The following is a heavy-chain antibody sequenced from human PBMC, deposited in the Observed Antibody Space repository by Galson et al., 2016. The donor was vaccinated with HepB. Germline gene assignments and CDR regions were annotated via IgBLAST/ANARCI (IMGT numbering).Heavy chain of an antibody. Sequence: SLRLSCAASGFTFSTYGMHWVRQAPGEGLEWVANIYYDGTEKHYVDSVKGRFTISRDNSKNTLYLQMDGLRVEDTALYYCARDGIAYIDSGLSYMDVWGKGTSVTVSS. CDR3: ARDGIAYIDSGLSYMDV. J-gene: IGHJ6*04. CDR2: IYYDGTEK. CDR1: GFTFSTYG. D-gene: IGHD1-26*01. V-gene: IGHV3-30*03.